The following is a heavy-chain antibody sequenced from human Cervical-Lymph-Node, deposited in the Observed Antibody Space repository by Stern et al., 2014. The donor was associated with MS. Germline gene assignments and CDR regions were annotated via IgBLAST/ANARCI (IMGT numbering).Heavy chain of an antibody. CDR1: GYTFTGYS. Sequence: QMQLVESGSELKKPGASVKVSCKASGYTFTGYSMNWVRQAPGQGLEWMGWINTNTGNPTYARGFTGRFVLSLDTSVMTAYLRISSLKADDTALYYCARSSAWTDLDFWGQGTLVTVSS. V-gene: IGHV7-4-1*02. CDR3: ARSSAWTDLDF. CDR2: INTNTGNP. D-gene: IGHD3-22*01. J-gene: IGHJ4*02.